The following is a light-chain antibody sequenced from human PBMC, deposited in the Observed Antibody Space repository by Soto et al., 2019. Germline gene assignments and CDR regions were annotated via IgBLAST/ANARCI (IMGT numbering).Light chain of an antibody. CDR2: GAS. Sequence: EIVLTQSPGTLSLSPGERATLSCRASQSVSSSYLAWYQQKPGQAPRLLIYGASSRATGIPDRFSGSGSGTDFTRTISRLEPEDAAVYYCQQYGSSPLTFGGGTKVEIK. V-gene: IGKV3-20*01. CDR3: QQYGSSPLT. CDR1: QSVSSSY. J-gene: IGKJ4*01.